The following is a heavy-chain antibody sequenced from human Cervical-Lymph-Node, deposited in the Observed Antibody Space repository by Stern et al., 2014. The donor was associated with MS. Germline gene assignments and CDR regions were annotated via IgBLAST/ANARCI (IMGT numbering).Heavy chain of an antibody. J-gene: IGHJ6*02. CDR1: GGSMSNYY. CDR2: IHYSVST. V-gene: IGHV4-59*01. D-gene: IGHD3-22*01. Sequence: QLQLQESGPRLVKASETLSLTCSVSGGSMSNYYWNWIRQPPGKGLEWIGYIHYSVSTNYNPSLKSRAIVSFDTSKNQFFLKLNSATAADTAVYYCARDRFDSSGYYYFSGMDVWGQGTAVTVSS. CDR3: ARDRFDSSGYYYFSGMDV.